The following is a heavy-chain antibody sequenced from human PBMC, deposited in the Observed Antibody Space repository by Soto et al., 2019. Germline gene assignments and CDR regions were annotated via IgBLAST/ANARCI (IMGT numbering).Heavy chain of an antibody. Sequence: ASVKVSCKASGYTFTSYDINWVRQATGQGLEWMGWMNPNSGNTGYAQKFQGRVTMTRNTSISTAYMELSSLRSEDTAVYYCARGPPYYDFWSGYNIDSWGQGTLVTVPQ. CDR1: GYTFTSYD. V-gene: IGHV1-8*01. D-gene: IGHD3-3*01. J-gene: IGHJ4*02. CDR3: ARGPPYYDFWSGYNIDS. CDR2: MNPNSGNT.